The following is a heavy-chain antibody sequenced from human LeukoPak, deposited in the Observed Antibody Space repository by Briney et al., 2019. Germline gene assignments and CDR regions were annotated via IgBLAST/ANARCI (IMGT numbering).Heavy chain of an antibody. CDR3: ARAMYWELLGAFDI. V-gene: IGHV1-8*03. Sequence: GASVKVSCKASGYTFISYDINWVRQVTGQGLEWMGWMNPNSGNTGYAQKFQGRVTITRNTSISTAFMELSSLRSEDTAVYYCARAMYWELLGAFDIWGQGTMVTVSS. CDR1: GYTFISYD. J-gene: IGHJ3*02. CDR2: MNPNSGNT. D-gene: IGHD1-26*01.